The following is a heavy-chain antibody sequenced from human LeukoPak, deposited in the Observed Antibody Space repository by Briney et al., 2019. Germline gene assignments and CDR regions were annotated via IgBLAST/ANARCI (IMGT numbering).Heavy chain of an antibody. CDR1: GYTFTNYY. D-gene: IGHD3-3*01. CDR3: ARIYSTWFGS. CDR2: FNPSGGST. J-gene: IGHJ5*01. Sequence: ASVKVSCEASGYTFTNYYMYWVRQAPGQGLEWMGIFNPSGGSTTSAQKFQGRVTMTRDTSTSTVYMELSSLRSEDTAVYYCARIYSTWFGSWGQGTLVTVSS. V-gene: IGHV1-46*01.